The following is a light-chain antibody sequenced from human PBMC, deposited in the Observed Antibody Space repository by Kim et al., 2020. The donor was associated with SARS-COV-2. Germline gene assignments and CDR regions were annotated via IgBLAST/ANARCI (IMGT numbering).Light chain of an antibody. CDR3: MQALQTPWT. J-gene: IGKJ1*01. Sequence: DIVMTQSPLSLPVTPGEPASISCRSSQSLLHSNGYNYLDWYLQKPGQSPQLLIYLGSNRASGVPDRFSGSGSGTDFTLKISRVEAEDVGVYYFMQALQTPWTFGQWTRVDIK. CDR2: LGS. V-gene: IGKV2-28*01. CDR1: QSLLHSNGYNY.